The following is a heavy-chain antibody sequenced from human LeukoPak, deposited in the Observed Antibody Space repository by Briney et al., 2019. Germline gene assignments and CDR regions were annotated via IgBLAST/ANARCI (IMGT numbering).Heavy chain of an antibody. Sequence: GGSLRLSCAASGFTVSSNYMSWVRQAPGKGLEWVSVIYIGGSTYYADSVKGRFTISRDISKNTLYLQMNSLRAEDTAVYYCAKEYSAAAAGNYYFDYWGQGTLVTVSS. CDR1: GFTVSSNY. V-gene: IGHV3-53*01. J-gene: IGHJ4*02. CDR3: AKEYSAAAAGNYYFDY. D-gene: IGHD6-13*01. CDR2: IYIGGST.